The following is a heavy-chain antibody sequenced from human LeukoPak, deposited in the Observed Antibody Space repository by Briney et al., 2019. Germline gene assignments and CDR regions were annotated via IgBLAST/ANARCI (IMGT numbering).Heavy chain of an antibody. Sequence: SGTLSLTCTVPGGSISSYYWSWIRQPPGKGLEWIGYIYYSGSTNYNPSLKSRVTISVDTSKNQFSLKLSSVTAADTAVYYCARQRGRLYYDFWSGSNDAFDIWSQGTMVTVSS. J-gene: IGHJ3*02. CDR2: IYYSGST. V-gene: IGHV4-59*01. CDR3: ARQRGRLYYDFWSGSNDAFDI. D-gene: IGHD3-3*01. CDR1: GGSISSYY.